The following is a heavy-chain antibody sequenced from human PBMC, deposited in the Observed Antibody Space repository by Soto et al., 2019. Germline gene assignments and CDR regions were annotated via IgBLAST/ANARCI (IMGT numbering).Heavy chain of an antibody. J-gene: IGHJ6*02. V-gene: IGHV4-38-2*01. CDR3: ERNGLRANEGYGMDV. CDR2: IYHSGST. Sequence: PSETLSLTCAVSGYSISSGYYWGWIRQPPGKGLEWIGSIYHSGSTYYNPSLKSRVTISVDTSKNQFSLKLSSVTAADTAVYYCERNGLRANEGYGMDVWGQGTTVTVSS. D-gene: IGHD3-10*01. CDR1: GYSISSGYY.